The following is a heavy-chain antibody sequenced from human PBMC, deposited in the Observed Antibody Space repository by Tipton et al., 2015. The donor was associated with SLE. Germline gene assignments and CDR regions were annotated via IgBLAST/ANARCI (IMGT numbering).Heavy chain of an antibody. CDR2: IYYSGST. J-gene: IGHJ4*02. CDR1: GGSISSHY. D-gene: IGHD6-19*01. Sequence: TLSLTCTVSGGSISSHYWSWIRQPPGKGLEWIGYIYYSGSTNYNPSLKSRVTISVDTSKNQFSLKLSSVTAADTAVYYCARALDSSGWYWSYFDYWGQGNLFTVSS. V-gene: IGHV4-59*11. CDR3: ARALDSSGWYWSYFDY.